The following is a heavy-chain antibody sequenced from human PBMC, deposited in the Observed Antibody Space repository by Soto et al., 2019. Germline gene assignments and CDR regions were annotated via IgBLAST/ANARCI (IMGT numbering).Heavy chain of an antibody. J-gene: IGHJ6*02. CDR1: GYTFTSYA. CDR3: ARVGVNSYYGMDV. D-gene: IGHD3-16*01. CDR2: INASNGNT. Sequence: ASVKVSCKASGYTFTSYAMNWVRQAPGQRLEWMGRINASNGNTKYSQKFQGRVTITRDTSPSTVYMELSSLRSEDTAVYYCARVGVNSYYGMDVWGQGTTVTVSS. V-gene: IGHV1-3*01.